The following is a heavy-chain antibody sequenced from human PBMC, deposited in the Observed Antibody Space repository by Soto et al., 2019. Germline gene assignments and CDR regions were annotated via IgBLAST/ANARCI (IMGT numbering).Heavy chain of an antibody. D-gene: IGHD3-10*01. CDR1: GYTFTSYD. Sequence: ASVKVSCKASGYTFTSYDINWVRQATGQGLEWMGWMNPNSGNTGYAQKFQGRVTMTRNTSISTAYMELSSLRSEDTAVYYCARMDYYGSGITNWFDPWGQGTLATVSS. J-gene: IGHJ5*02. CDR2: MNPNSGNT. CDR3: ARMDYYGSGITNWFDP. V-gene: IGHV1-8*01.